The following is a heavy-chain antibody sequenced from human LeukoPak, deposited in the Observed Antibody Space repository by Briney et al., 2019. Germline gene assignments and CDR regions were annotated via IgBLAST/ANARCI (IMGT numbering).Heavy chain of an antibody. J-gene: IGHJ6*04. D-gene: IGHD2-2*01. V-gene: IGHV1-18*04. Sequence: ASVKVSCKASGYAFTSYGISWVRQAPGQGLEWMGWISAYNGNTNYAQKLQGRATMTTDTSTSTAYMELRSLRSDDTAVYYCARHRRDIVVVPYYYGMDVRGKGTTVTVSS. CDR1: GYAFTSYG. CDR2: ISAYNGNT. CDR3: ARHRRDIVVVPYYYGMDV.